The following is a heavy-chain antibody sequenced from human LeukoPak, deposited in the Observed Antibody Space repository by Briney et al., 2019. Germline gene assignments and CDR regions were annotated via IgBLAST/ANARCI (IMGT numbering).Heavy chain of an antibody. Sequence: NSSETLSLTCTVSGGSISSYYWSWIRQPPGKGLEWIGYIYYSGSTNYNPSLKSRVTISVDTSKNQFSLKLSSVTAADTAVYYCARDRAPDRGPYYYYYGMDVWGQGTTVTVSS. CDR2: IYYSGST. CDR1: GGSISSYY. CDR3: ARDRAPDRGPYYYYYGMDV. V-gene: IGHV4-59*01. J-gene: IGHJ6*02. D-gene: IGHD1-14*01.